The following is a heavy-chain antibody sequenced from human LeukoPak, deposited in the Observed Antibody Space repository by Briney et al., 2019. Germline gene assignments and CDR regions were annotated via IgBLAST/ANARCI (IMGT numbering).Heavy chain of an antibody. D-gene: IGHD3-9*01. CDR2: ISGSGGST. CDR1: GFTFSSYA. Sequence: GGSLRLSCAASGFTFSSYAMSWVRQAPGKGLEWVSAISGSGGSTYYADSVKGRFTISRDNSKNTLYLQMNSLRAEDTAVYYCAKTRRGGILTGYFSWYLDYWGQGTLVTASS. V-gene: IGHV3-23*01. CDR3: AKTRRGGILTGYFSWYLDY. J-gene: IGHJ4*02.